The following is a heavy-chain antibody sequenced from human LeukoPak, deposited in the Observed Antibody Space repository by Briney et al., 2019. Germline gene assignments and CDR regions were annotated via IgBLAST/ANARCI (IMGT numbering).Heavy chain of an antibody. CDR1: GFTFSDYY. CDR2: ISSSGSTI. V-gene: IGHV3-11*04. Sequence: GGSLRLSCAASGFTFSDYYMSWIRQAPGKRLEWVSYISSSGSTIYYADSVKGRFTISRDNAKNSLYLQMNSLRAEDTAVYCCARGTYDFWSGYPDSFDYWGQGTLVTVSS. J-gene: IGHJ4*02. CDR3: ARGTYDFWSGYPDSFDY. D-gene: IGHD3-3*01.